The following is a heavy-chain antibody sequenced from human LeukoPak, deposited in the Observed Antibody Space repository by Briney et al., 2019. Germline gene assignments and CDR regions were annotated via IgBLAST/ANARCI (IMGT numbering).Heavy chain of an antibody. CDR1: GGTFSSYA. CDR3: ARAAGVCSGGSCYRALYYFDY. D-gene: IGHD2-15*01. CDR2: IIPIFGTA. V-gene: IGHV1-69*05. J-gene: IGHJ4*02. Sequence: SAKVSCKASGGTFSSYAISWVRQAPGQGLEWMGRIIPIFGTANYAQKFQGRVTITTDESTSTAYMELSSLRSEDTAMYYCARAAGVCSGGSCYRALYYFDYWGQGTLVTVSS.